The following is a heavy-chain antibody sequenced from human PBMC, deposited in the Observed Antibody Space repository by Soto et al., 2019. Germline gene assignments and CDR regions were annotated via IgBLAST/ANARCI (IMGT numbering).Heavy chain of an antibody. CDR2: ISYDGRNI. J-gene: IGHJ4*02. CDR3: ARDMEARYFFDY. Sequence: GGSLRLSCAASGFTFSTYAMHWVRQAPGRGLEWVAVISYDGRNIFYANSVKGRFTISRDSAKSTLYLQMNNLRRDDTAIYYCARDMEARYFFDYWGQGALVTVPQ. V-gene: IGHV3-30*04. CDR1: GFTFSTYA. D-gene: IGHD3-9*01.